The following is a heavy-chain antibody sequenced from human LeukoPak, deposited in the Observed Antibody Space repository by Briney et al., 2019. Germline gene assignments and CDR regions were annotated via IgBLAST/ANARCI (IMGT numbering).Heavy chain of an antibody. CDR2: INTNTGNP. CDR3: VRAGYDILTGYYPRDY. CDR1: GYTFTSYA. J-gene: IGHJ4*02. D-gene: IGHD3-9*01. Sequence: ASVKVSCNASGYTFTSYAMNWVRQAPGQGLEWMGWINTNTGNPTYAQGFTGRFVFSMDTSVSTAYLQISSLKAEDTAVYYCVRAGYDILTGYYPRDYWGQGTLVTVSS. V-gene: IGHV7-4-1*02.